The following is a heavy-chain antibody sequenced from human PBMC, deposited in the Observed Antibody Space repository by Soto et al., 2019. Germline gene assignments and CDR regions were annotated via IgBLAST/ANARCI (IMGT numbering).Heavy chain of an antibody. Sequence: QVQLQQWGAGLLKPSETLSLTCAVYGGSFSGYYWSWIRQPPGKGLEWIGEINHSGSTNNNPSLKSRVTISVDTSKNQFSLKLSSVTAAATAVYYCARSGGSSWYGHNWFDPWGQGTLVTVSS. D-gene: IGHD6-13*01. J-gene: IGHJ5*02. V-gene: IGHV4-34*01. CDR2: INHSGST. CDR1: GGSFSGYY. CDR3: ARSGGSSWYGHNWFDP.